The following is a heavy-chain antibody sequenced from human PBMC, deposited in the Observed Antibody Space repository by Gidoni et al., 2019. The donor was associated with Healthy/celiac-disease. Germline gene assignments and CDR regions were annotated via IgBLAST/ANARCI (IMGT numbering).Heavy chain of an antibody. V-gene: IGHV3-21*01. CDR3: ARPIKKADYYDSSGYLYYFDY. D-gene: IGHD3-22*01. CDR1: GFTFSTYG. J-gene: IGHJ4*02. CDR2: ISSSSSYI. Sequence: EVQLVESGGGLVKPGGSLRLSCAASGFTFSTYGMNWVRQAPGKGLEGVSSISSSSSYIYYADSVKGRFTISRDNAKNSLYLQMNSLRAEDTAVYYCARPIKKADYYDSSGYLYYFDYWGQGTLVTVSS.